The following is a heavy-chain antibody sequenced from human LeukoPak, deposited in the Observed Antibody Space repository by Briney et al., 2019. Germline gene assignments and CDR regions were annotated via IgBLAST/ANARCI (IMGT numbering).Heavy chain of an antibody. CDR3: ARDVTIFGVALGDY. D-gene: IGHD3-3*01. Sequence: GGSLRLSCAASGFTFSSYWMSWVRQAPGKGLEWVANIKQDGSEKYYVDSVKGRFTISRDNAKNSLYLQMNSLRAEDTAVYYCARDVTIFGVALGDYWGQGTLVTVSS. J-gene: IGHJ4*02. CDR1: GFTFSSYW. V-gene: IGHV3-7*01. CDR2: IKQDGSEK.